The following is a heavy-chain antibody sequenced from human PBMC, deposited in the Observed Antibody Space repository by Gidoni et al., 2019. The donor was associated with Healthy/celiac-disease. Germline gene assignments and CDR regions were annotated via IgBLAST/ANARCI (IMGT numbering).Heavy chain of an antibody. CDR2: INPNSGGT. CDR3: AREGVGSLDNYYFDY. J-gene: IGHJ4*02. Sequence: QVQLVQSGAEVKKPGASVKVSCKASGYTFTGYYMHWVRQAPGQGLEWMGWINPNSGGTNYAQKFQGWVTMTRDTSISTAYMVLSRLRSDDTAVYYCAREGVGSLDNYYFDYWGQGTLVTVSS. CDR1: GYTFTGYY. D-gene: IGHD3-3*01. V-gene: IGHV1-2*04.